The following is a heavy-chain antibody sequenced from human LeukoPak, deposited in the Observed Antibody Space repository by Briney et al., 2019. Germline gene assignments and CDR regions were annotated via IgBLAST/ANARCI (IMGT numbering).Heavy chain of an antibody. J-gene: IGHJ4*02. CDR3: ARGRYCAGGGCRLFDF. Sequence: SETLSLTCSVSGGSISGYFWSWIREPPGRGLEWIVYIFYGGNTKYNPSLKSRVAMAADASKNQYSLSLSSVTAPDTAIYYCARGRYCAGGGCRLFDFWGQGTLVGVSS. D-gene: IGHD2-8*02. CDR1: GGSISGYF. V-gene: IGHV4-59*01. CDR2: IFYGGNT.